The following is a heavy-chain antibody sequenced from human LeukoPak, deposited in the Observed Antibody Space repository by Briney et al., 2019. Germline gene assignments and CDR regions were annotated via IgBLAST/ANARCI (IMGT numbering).Heavy chain of an antibody. D-gene: IGHD6-6*01. V-gene: IGHV4-4*07. J-gene: IGHJ4*02. CDR2: IYTSGST. CDR1: GGSISSYY. Sequence: SESLSLTCTVSGGSISSYYWSWIRQPAGKGLEWIGRIYTSGSTNYNPSLKSRVTMSVDTSKNQFSLKLSSVTAADTAVYYCARGSKGIAARAAVAFDYWGQGTLVTVSS. CDR3: ARGSKGIAARAAVAFDY.